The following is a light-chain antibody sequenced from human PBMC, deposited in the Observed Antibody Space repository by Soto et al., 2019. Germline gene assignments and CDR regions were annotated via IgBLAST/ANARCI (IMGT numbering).Light chain of an antibody. V-gene: IGKV3-20*01. Sequence: EFVLTQSPGPLSLSPGERSTLSCRASQTVRNNYLAWYQQKPGQAPRLLIYDASNRATGIPDRFSGSGSGTDFTLTISRLEPEDFAVYFCQRYGSAPLITFGQGTRLEI. CDR1: QTVRNNY. CDR3: QRYGSAPLIT. CDR2: DAS. J-gene: IGKJ5*01.